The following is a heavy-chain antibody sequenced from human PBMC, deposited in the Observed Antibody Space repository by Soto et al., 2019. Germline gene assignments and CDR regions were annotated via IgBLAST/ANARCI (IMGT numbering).Heavy chain of an antibody. D-gene: IGHD4-17*01. CDR3: AKVETGTAGDLLLRGMDV. J-gene: IGHJ6*02. CDR1: GFTFSSYA. CDR2: ISGSGGST. Sequence: GGSLRLSCAASGFTFSSYAMSWVRQAPGKGLEWVSAISGSGGSTYYADSVKGRFTISRDNSKNTLYLQMNSLRAEDTAVYYCAKVETGTAGDLLLRGMDVWGQGTTVTVSS. V-gene: IGHV3-23*01.